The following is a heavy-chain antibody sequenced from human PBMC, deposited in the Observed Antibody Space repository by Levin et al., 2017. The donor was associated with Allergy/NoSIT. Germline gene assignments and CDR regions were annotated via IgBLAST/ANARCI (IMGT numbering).Heavy chain of an antibody. CDR3: AKSRGYSSGWYFDY. D-gene: IGHD5-18*01. CDR2: ISGSGGRL. Sequence: SGGSLRLSCAASGFTFTSYAMSWVRQAPGKGLEWVSTISGSGGRLFYADSVQGRFTVSRDNSKNTVYLQMNSLRAEDTAVYYCAKSRGYSSGWYFDYWGQGTLVTVSS. CDR1: GFTFTSYA. J-gene: IGHJ4*02. V-gene: IGHV3-23*01.